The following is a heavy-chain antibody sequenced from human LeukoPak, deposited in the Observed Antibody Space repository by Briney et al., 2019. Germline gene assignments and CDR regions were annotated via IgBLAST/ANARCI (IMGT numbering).Heavy chain of an antibody. CDR1: GYTFTSYG. V-gene: IGHV1-18*01. D-gene: IGHD3-22*01. J-gene: IGHJ4*02. Sequence: ASVKVSCKASGYTFTSYGISWVRQAPGQRLEWMGWISAYNGNTNYAQKLQGRVTMTTDTSTSTAYMELRSLRSDDTAVYYCAREGYDSSGYYPYTFDYWGQGTLVTVSS. CDR3: AREGYDSSGYYPYTFDY. CDR2: ISAYNGNT.